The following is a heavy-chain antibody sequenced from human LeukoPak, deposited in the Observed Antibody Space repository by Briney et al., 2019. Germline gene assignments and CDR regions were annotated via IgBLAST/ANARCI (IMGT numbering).Heavy chain of an antibody. CDR1: GFTFSSYE. V-gene: IGHV3-48*03. J-gene: IGHJ6*03. CDR3: ARDRGWGMDV. Sequence: GGSLRLSCAASGFTFSSYEMNWVRQAPGKGLEWVSYISSSGSTIYYADSVKGRFTISRDNAKNSLYLQMNSLRAEDTAVYYCARDRGWGMDVWGKGTTVTISS. CDR2: ISSSGSTI. D-gene: IGHD5-12*01.